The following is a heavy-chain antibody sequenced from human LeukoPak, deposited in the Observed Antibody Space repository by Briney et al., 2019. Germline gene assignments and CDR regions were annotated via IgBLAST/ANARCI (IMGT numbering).Heavy chain of an antibody. CDR1: GGSISSGGYY. CDR3: ARARLGYCSGGSCYSTYYGMDV. Sequence: SQTLSLTCTVSGGSISSGGYYWSWIRQHPGKGLEWIGYIYYSGSTYYNPSLKSRVTISVDTSKNQFSPKLSSVTAADTAVYYCARARLGYCSGGSCYSTYYGMDVWGKGTTVTVSS. CDR2: IYYSGST. D-gene: IGHD2-15*01. J-gene: IGHJ6*04. V-gene: IGHV4-31*03.